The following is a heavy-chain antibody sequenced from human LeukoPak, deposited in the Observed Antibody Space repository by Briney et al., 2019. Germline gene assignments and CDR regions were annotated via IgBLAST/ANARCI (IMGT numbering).Heavy chain of an antibody. J-gene: IGHJ6*02. CDR3: AKARNRYCSSTSCFYGTDV. CDR1: GFTFSSYG. Sequence: GGSLRLSCAASGFTFSSYGMHWVHQAPGKGLEWVAVISYDGSNKYYADSVKGRFTISRDNSKNTLYLQMNSLRAEDTAVYYCAKARNRYCSSTSCFYGTDVWGQGTTVTVSS. V-gene: IGHV3-30*18. CDR2: ISYDGSNK. D-gene: IGHD2-2*01.